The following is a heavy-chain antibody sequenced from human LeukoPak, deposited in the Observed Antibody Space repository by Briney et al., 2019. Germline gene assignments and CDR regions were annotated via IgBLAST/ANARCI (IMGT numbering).Heavy chain of an antibody. V-gene: IGHV3-30-3*01. CDR1: GFTFSSYA. J-gene: IGHJ4*02. CDR3: ARESYYDSSGYYEEYYFDY. CDR2: ISYDGSNK. D-gene: IGHD3-22*01. Sequence: GGSLRLSCAASGFTFSSYAMHWVRQAPGKGLEWVAVISYDGSNKYYADSVKGRFTISRDNAKNSLYLQMNSLRAEDTAVYYCARESYYDSSGYYEEYYFDYWGQGTLVTVSS.